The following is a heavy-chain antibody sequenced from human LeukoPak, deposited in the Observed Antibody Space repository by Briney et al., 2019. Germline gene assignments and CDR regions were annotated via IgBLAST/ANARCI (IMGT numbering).Heavy chain of an antibody. V-gene: IGHV1-2*02. D-gene: IGHD1-26*01. J-gene: IGHJ4*02. CDR1: GYTFTDYY. CDR2: INPNSGVT. Sequence: ASVKVSCKASGYTFTDYYMHWVRQAPGQGLEWMGWINPNSGVTNYAQKFQGRVTMTRDTSISTAYMELNRLRSDDTAVYYCARVGATAYFDYWGQGTLVTVSS. CDR3: ARVGATAYFDY.